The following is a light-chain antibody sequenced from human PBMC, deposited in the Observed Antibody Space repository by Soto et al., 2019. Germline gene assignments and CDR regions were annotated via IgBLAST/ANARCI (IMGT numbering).Light chain of an antibody. J-gene: IGLJ3*02. CDR2: GVS. CDR1: SSDFGDDKY. CDR3: GSFTTSRIWV. V-gene: IGLV2-14*01. Sequence: QSALTQPASVSGSPGQSITMCCNGSSSDFGDDKYVSWYQQQPGKGPNLLIYGVSKRPSGVSNRFSGSKSGNTASLTISGLQVEDEADYVCGSFTTSRIWVFGGGTKLTVL.